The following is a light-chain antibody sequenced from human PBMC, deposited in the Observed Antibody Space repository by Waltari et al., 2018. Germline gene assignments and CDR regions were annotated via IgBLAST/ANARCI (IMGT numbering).Light chain of an antibody. J-gene: IGLJ3*02. Sequence: SYVLTQPPSVSVAPGQTARITCGGNNIGSKSVHWYQQKPGQAPVLVVYDDSDRPSGCPERFSGSNSGNTATLTISRVEAGDEADYYCQVWDSSSDWVFGGGTKLTVL. CDR2: DDS. V-gene: IGLV3-21*02. CDR1: NIGSKS. CDR3: QVWDSSSDWV.